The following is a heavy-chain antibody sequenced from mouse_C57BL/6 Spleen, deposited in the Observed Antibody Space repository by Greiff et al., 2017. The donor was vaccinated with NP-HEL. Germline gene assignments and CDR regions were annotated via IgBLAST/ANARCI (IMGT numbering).Heavy chain of an antibody. Sequence: SGFSLTSYDVHWVRQSPGKGLEWLGVIWSGGSTDYNAAFISRLSISKDNSKSQVFFKMNSLQADDTAIYYCARNLDYYGSSGFAYWGQGTLVTVSA. CDR3: ARNLDYYGSSGFAY. CDR1: GFSLTSYD. J-gene: IGHJ3*01. V-gene: IGHV2-2*01. D-gene: IGHD1-1*01. CDR2: IWSGGST.